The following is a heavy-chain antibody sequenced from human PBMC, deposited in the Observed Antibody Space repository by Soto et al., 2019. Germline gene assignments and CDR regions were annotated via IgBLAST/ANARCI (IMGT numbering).Heavy chain of an antibody. CDR2: INHSGST. V-gene: IGHV4-34*01. CDR3: ARGPAMTTVTTIFTGWFDP. J-gene: IGHJ5*02. CDR1: GGSFSGYY. D-gene: IGHD4-17*01. Sequence: QVQLQQWGAGLLKPSETLSLTCAVYGGSFSGYYWSWIRQPPGKGLEWIGEINHSGSTNYNPSLKGRVTISVDTSKNQFSLKLSSVTAAETAVYYCARGPAMTTVTTIFTGWFDPWGQGTLVTVSS.